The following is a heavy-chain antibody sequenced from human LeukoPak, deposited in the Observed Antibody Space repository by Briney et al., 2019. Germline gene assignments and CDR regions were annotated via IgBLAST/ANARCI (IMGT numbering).Heavy chain of an antibody. CDR3: ARGDCTNGVCYIFDY. CDR1: GGSFSGYY. V-gene: IGHV4-34*01. Sequence: SETLSLTCAVYGGSFSGYYWSWIRRPPGKGLEWIGEINHSGSTNYNPSLKSRVTISVDTSKNQFSLKLSSVTAADTAVYYCARGDCTNGVCYIFDYWGQGTLVTVSS. CDR2: INHSGST. J-gene: IGHJ4*02. D-gene: IGHD2-8*01.